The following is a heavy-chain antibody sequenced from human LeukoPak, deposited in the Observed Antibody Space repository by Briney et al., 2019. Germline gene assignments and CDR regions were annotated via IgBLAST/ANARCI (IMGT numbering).Heavy chain of an antibody. J-gene: IGHJ4*02. V-gene: IGHV3-23*01. CDR2: ISGSGGST. D-gene: IGHD6-13*01. Sequence: GGSLRLSCAASGFTFSSYAMSWVRQAPGKGLEWVSAISGSGGSTYYADSVKGRFTISRDNSKNTLYLQMNGLRAEDTAVYYCARDLSVTWTSSWYLGYWGQGTLVTVSS. CDR3: ARDLSVTWTSSWYLGY. CDR1: GFTFSSYA.